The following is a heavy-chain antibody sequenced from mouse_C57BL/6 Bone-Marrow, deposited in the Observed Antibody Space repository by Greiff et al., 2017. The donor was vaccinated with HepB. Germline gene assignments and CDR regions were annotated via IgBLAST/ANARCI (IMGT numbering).Heavy chain of an antibody. D-gene: IGHD1-1*01. Sequence: VQLQQSGAELVRPGASVKLSCKASGYTFTDYYINWVKQRPGQGLEWIARMYPGSGNTYYNEKFKGKATLTAEKSSSTAYMQLSSLTSEDSAVYCCARSGGLLPRFAYWGKGTLVTVSA. V-gene: IGHV1-76*01. CDR2: MYPGSGNT. CDR3: ARSGGLLPRFAY. J-gene: IGHJ3*01. CDR1: GYTFTDYY.